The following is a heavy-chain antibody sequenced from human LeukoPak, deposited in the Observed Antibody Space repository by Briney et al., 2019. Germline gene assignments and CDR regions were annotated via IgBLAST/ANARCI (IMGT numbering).Heavy chain of an antibody. CDR2: ISAYNGNT. Sequence: ASVKVSCKASGYTFTSYGISWVRQAPGQGLEWMGWISAYNGNTNYAQKLQGRVTMTTDTSTSTAYMELRSLRSDDTAVYYCARDDRYSGSHGSFDIWGQGTVVTVSS. CDR3: ARDDRYSGSHGSFDI. D-gene: IGHD1-26*01. J-gene: IGHJ3*02. CDR1: GYTFTSYG. V-gene: IGHV1-18*01.